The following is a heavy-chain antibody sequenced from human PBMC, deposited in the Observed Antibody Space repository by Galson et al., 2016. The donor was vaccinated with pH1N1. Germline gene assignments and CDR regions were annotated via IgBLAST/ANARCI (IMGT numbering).Heavy chain of an antibody. CDR2: ISSSGSAL. CDR3: ARDTSGHATRPYGALDI. CDR1: GFTFSTYE. Sequence: SLRLSCAASGFTFSTYEMSWARQAPGKGLEWVAFISSSGSALYYADSVEGRFTISRENARNSLYLQMNSLRAEDTAVYYCARDTSGHATRPYGALDIWGQGTMVTVSS. V-gene: IGHV3-48*03. D-gene: IGHD3-10*01. J-gene: IGHJ3*02.